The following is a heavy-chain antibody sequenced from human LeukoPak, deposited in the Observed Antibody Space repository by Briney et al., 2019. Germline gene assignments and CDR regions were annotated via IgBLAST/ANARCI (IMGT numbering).Heavy chain of an antibody. J-gene: IGHJ4*02. V-gene: IGHV4-4*07. CDR1: GGSISSYC. D-gene: IGHD5-12*01. Sequence: PSETLSLTCTVSGGSISSYCWSWIRQSAGKGLEWIGRLSTSGPTNYNPSLKSRVTMSLDTSNNHFSLKLSSVTAADTAVYYCARDPRRGSSAYDYGFDYWGQGTLVTVSS. CDR3: ARDPRRGSSAYDYGFDY. CDR2: LSTSGPT.